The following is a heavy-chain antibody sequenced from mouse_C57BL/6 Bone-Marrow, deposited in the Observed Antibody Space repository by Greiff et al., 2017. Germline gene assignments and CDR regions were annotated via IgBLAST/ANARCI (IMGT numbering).Heavy chain of an antibody. CDR2: IYPRSGTT. CDR1: GYTFTSYG. J-gene: IGHJ3*01. CDR3: ARSRLRREFAY. Sequence: QVHVKQSGAELARPGASVKLSCKASGYTFTSYGISWVKQRTGPGLAWIGEIYPRSGTTYYNEKFKGKATLTADKSSSTAYMELRSLTSEDAAVYFCARSRLRREFAYWGQGTLVTGSA. V-gene: IGHV1-81*01. D-gene: IGHD2-4*01.